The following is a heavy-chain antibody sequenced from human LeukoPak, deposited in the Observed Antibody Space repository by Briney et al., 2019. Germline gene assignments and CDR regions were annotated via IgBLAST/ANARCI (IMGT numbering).Heavy chain of an antibody. J-gene: IGHJ5*01. CDR1: GFTFSSYG. CDR2: ISYDGSNK. D-gene: IGHD6-13*01. CDR3: AKPSPYSRSWYDY. V-gene: IGHV3-30*18. Sequence: GGSLRLSCAASGFTFSSYGMHWVRQAPGKGLEWVAVISYDGSNKYYADSVKGRFTISRDNSKNTLYLQMNSLRAEDTAVYYCAKPSPYSRSWYDYWGQEPWSPSPQ.